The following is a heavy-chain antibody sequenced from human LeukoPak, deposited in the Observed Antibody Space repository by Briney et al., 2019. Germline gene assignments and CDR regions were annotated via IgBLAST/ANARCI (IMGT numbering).Heavy chain of an antibody. J-gene: IGHJ4*02. CDR1: GFTFSSYG. D-gene: IGHD6-19*01. CDR3: AKESSGWYYFDY. CDR2: ISGSGGST. Sequence: PGGSLRLSCAASGFTFSSYGMSWARQAPGKGLEWVSAISGSGGSTYYADSVKGRFTISRDNSKNTLYLQMNSLRAEDTAAYYCAKESSGWYYFDYWGQGTLVTVSS. V-gene: IGHV3-23*01.